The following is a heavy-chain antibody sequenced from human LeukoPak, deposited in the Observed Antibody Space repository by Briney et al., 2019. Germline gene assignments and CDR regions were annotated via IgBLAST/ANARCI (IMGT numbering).Heavy chain of an antibody. Sequence: SETLSLTCTVSGGSISSYYWRWIRQPPGKGLEWIGYIYYCGSTNYNPSLKSRVTIPVDTSKNQFSMKLSSVTAADTAVYYCARAVRSRQDAFDIWGQGTMVTVSS. J-gene: IGHJ3*02. CDR2: IYYCGST. CDR3: ARAVRSRQDAFDI. CDR1: GGSISSYY. D-gene: IGHD6-19*01. V-gene: IGHV4-59*01.